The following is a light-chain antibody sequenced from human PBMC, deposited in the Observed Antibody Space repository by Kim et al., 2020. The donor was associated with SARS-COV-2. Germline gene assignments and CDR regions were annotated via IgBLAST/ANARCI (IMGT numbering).Light chain of an antibody. J-gene: IGKJ5*01. CDR3: MQALQTPIT. V-gene: IGKV2-28*01. CDR1: QSLLHSNGYNY. CDR2: LGS. Sequence: PASISCRSSQSLLHSNGYNYLDWYLQNPGQSPQLLIYLGSNRASGVPDRFSGSGSGTDFTLKISRVEAEDVGVYYCMQALQTPITFGQGTRLEIK.